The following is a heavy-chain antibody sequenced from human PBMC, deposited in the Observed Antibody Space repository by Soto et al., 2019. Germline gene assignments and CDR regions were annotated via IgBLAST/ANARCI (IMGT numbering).Heavy chain of an antibody. J-gene: IGHJ4*02. V-gene: IGHV4-59*01. Sequence: SETLSLTCTVSGGSISSYYWSWIRQPPGKGLEWIGYIYYSGSTNYNPSLKSRVTISVDTSKNQFSLKMSSVTAADTAVYYCARGYYDFWSGYYTTPPFFDYWGQGTLVTASS. CDR3: ARGYYDFWSGYYTTPPFFDY. CDR1: GGSISSYY. D-gene: IGHD3-3*01. CDR2: IYYSGST.